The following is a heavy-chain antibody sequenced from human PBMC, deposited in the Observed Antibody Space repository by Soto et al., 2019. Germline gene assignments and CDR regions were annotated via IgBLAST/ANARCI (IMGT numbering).Heavy chain of an antibody. V-gene: IGHV4-59*01. D-gene: IGHD7-27*01. J-gene: IGHJ5*01. CDR2: IYYSWST. CDR3: ARDLTRGAWFDS. CDR1: GGSTSSYY. Sequence: SETLSLTCTVSGGSTSSYYWSWVRQPPGKGLEWIGCIYYSWSTNYNPSLKSRVAISLDTSKNQFSLKLSSVTAADTAVYHCARDLTRGAWFDSWGLGTLVTVSS.